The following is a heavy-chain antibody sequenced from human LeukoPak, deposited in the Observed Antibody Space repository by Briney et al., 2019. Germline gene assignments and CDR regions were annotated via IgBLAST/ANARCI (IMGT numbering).Heavy chain of an antibody. CDR3: AGSDTIFEADY. Sequence: SETLSLTCTVSGGSISSDIYYWSWIRQPAGKGLEWIGHIYTTETTNYNPSLKSRLTISVDTSKNQFSLSLSSVTAADTAVYYCAGSDTIFEADYWGHGTLVTVSS. J-gene: IGHJ4*01. V-gene: IGHV4-61*09. CDR2: IYTTETT. D-gene: IGHD3-3*01. CDR1: GGSISSDIYY.